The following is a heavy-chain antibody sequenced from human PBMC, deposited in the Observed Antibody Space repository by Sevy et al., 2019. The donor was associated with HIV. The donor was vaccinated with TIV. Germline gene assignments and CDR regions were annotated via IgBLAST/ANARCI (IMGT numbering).Heavy chain of an antibody. CDR2: IKQDESEK. Sequence: GGSLRLSCAASGFSFSHYWMLWVRQAPGKGLEWVANIKQDESEKYYVASVKGRFTISRDNAKNSVYLQMNSLIPEDTAIYYCARGNSGSFDYWGQGTLVTVSS. CDR1: GFSFSHYW. CDR3: ARGNSGSFDY. V-gene: IGHV3-7*04. D-gene: IGHD3-22*01. J-gene: IGHJ4*02.